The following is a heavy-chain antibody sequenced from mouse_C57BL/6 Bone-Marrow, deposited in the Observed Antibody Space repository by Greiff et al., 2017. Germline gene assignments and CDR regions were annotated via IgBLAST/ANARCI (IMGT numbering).Heavy chain of an antibody. CDR2: IRLKSDNYAT. V-gene: IGHV6-3*01. CDR3: TVNMVTTRYYFDY. Sequence: EVKLMESGGGLVQPGGSMKLSCVASGFTFSNYWMNWVRQSPEKGLEWVAQIRLKSDNYATHYAESVKGRFTISRDDSKSSVYLQMNNLRAEDTGIYYCTVNMVTTRYYFDYWGQGTTLTVSS. CDR1: GFTFSNYW. J-gene: IGHJ2*01. D-gene: IGHD2-2*01.